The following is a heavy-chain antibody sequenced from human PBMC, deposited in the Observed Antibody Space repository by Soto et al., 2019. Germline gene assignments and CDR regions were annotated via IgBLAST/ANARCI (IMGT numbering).Heavy chain of an antibody. J-gene: IGHJ4*02. CDR3: GGQDYGAKGYYFEN. CDR1: NGSISSRSSY. Sequence: QLQLQESGSGLVKPSETLSLTCTVSNGSISSRSSYWGWIRQTPGKGLEWFGQIYYIGNTYYNQSLKSPVTIAIETSKTQFSLKLNSVTAADTAVYFCGGQDYGAKGYYFENWGQGTLVTVSS. CDR2: IYYIGNT. V-gene: IGHV4-39*01. D-gene: IGHD4-17*01.